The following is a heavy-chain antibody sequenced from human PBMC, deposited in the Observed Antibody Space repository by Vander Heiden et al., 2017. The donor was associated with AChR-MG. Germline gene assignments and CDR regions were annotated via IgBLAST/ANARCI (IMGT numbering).Heavy chain of an antibody. V-gene: IGHV4-39*01. CDR1: GGSISSSLYC. CDR3: ARQARNGTRRVDY. D-gene: IGHD1-1*01. Sequence: QLQLQESGPGLVKPSETLSLTCTVSGGSISSSLYCWGWTRQRPGRGLEWNGSIYYSGSTYHKPSLKSRVTISVDTSKNQFSLRLTSVTAADTAVYYCARQARNGTRRVDYWGQGTLVTVSS. J-gene: IGHJ4*02. CDR2: IYYSGST.